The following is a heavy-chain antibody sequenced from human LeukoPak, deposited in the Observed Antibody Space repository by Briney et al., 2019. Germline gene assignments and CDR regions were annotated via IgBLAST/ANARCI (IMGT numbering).Heavy chain of an antibody. CDR1: GFTFSSYA. D-gene: IGHD3-22*01. CDR3: ARDAPHYYDSSGQPDY. V-gene: IGHV3-48*03. CDR2: ISSSGTTI. J-gene: IGHJ4*02. Sequence: GGSLRLSCAASGFTFSSYAVSWVRQAPGKGLEWVSYISSSGTTIYYADSVKGRFTISRDNAKNSLYLQMNSLRAEDTAVYYCARDAPHYYDSSGQPDYWGQGTLVTVSS.